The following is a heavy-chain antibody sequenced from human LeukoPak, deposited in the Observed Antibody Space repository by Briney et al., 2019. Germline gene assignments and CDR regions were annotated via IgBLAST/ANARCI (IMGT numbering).Heavy chain of an antibody. D-gene: IGHD5-24*01. J-gene: IGHJ4*02. CDR2: IWSDSSNT. CDR1: GCTISNCS. CDR3: AREYKYGFAN. Sequence: GSLRLSCAASGCTISNCSMNWVRQAPGQGMGWISYIWSDSSNTNYADSVKGRFTISGDQDKNSLYLQMNSLRVEDTAVYYCAREYKYGFANWGQGTPVTVSS. V-gene: IGHV3-48*01.